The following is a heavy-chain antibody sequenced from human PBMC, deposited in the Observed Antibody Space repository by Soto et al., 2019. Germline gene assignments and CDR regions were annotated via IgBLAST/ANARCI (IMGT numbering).Heavy chain of an antibody. Sequence: GGSLRLSWAASGCNCSAHAMRWVRKAPGKGLEWVSGITREQHIFYGDSVKGRFTISRDNSKNILYLQMNSLRAEDAAIYYCAKDILYFASDVWGQGTTVIVSS. CDR2: ITREQHI. CDR1: GCNCSAHA. J-gene: IGHJ6*02. D-gene: IGHD3-10*01. CDR3: AKDILYFASDV. V-gene: IGHV3-23*02.